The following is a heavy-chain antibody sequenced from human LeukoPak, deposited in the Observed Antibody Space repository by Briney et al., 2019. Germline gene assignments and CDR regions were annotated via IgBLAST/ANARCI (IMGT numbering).Heavy chain of an antibody. CDR3: AKVDYYDSSGYY. J-gene: IGHJ4*02. V-gene: IGHV3-23*01. CDR2: ISGSGGST. CDR1: GFTLSSYA. D-gene: IGHD3-22*01. Sequence: GGSLRLSCAASGFTLSSYAMSWVRQAPGKGLEWVSAISGSGGSTYYADSVKGRFTISRDNSKNTLYLQMNSLRAEDTAVYYCAKVDYYDSSGYYWGQGTLVTVSS.